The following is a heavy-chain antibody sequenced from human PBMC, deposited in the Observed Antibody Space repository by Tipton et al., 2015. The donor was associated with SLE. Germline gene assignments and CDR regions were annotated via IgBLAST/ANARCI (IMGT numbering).Heavy chain of an antibody. CDR2: IIPIFGTA. CDR3: ARGQPQRGYSGYDFYYYGMDV. V-gene: IGHV1-69*01. CDR1: GGTFSSYA. J-gene: IGHJ6*02. D-gene: IGHD5-12*01. Sequence: QSGAEVKKPGSSVKVSCKASGGTFSSYAISWVRQAPGQGLEWMGGIIPIFGTANYAQKFQGRVTITADESTSTAYMELSSLRSEDTAVYYCARGQPQRGYSGYDFYYYGMDVWGQGTTVTVSS.